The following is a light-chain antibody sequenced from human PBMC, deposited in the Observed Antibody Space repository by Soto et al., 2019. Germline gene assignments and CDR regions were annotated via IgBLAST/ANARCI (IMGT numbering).Light chain of an antibody. CDR3: SSYTSSSRAYV. Sequence: QSALTQPASVSGSPGQSITISCTGTSSDVGGYNYVSWYQQHLGKAPKLMIYDVSNRPSGVSNRFSGSKSGNTASLTISGLQAEDEADYYCSSYTSSSRAYVFGTGTKLTVL. CDR2: DVS. V-gene: IGLV2-14*01. CDR1: SSDVGGYNY. J-gene: IGLJ1*01.